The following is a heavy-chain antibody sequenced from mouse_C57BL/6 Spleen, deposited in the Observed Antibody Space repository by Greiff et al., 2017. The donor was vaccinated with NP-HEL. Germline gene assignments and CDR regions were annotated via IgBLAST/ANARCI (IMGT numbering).Heavy chain of an antibody. CDR1: GYSFTGYY. V-gene: IGHV1-42*01. J-gene: IGHJ4*01. D-gene: IGHD1-1*01. CDR3: AREDTTVVATDY. CDR2: INPSTGGT. Sequence: EVQVVESGPELVKPGASVKISCKASGYSFTGYYMNWVKQSPEQSLEWIGEINPSTGGTTYNQKFKAKATLTVDKSSSTAYMQLKSLTSEDSAVYYCAREDTTVVATDYWGQGTSVTVSS.